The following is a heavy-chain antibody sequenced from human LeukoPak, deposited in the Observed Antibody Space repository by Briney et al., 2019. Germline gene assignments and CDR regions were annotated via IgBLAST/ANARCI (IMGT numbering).Heavy chain of an antibody. CDR1: GYTFTSYY. V-gene: IGHV1-46*01. J-gene: IGHJ6*03. CDR3: ARGAVGGNSAYYYYMDV. CDR2: INPSGGST. Sequence: ASVTVSCKASGYTFTSYYMHWVRQAPGQGLEWMGIINPSGGSTSYAQKFHGRVTMTRDTSTSTVYMELSSLRSEDTAVYYCARGAVGGNSAYYYYMDVWGKGTTVTVSS. D-gene: IGHD4-23*01.